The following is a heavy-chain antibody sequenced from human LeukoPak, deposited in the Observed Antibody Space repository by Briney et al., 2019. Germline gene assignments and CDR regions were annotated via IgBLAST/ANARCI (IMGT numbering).Heavy chain of an antibody. CDR2: IYHSGST. Sequence: SETLSVTCTVSGYSISSGYYWGWIRQPPGKGLEWIGSIYHSGSTYYNPSLKSRVTISVDTSKNQFSLKLSSVTAADTAVYYCARDSNDSSGYADFDYWGQGTLVTVSS. V-gene: IGHV4-38-2*02. J-gene: IGHJ4*02. D-gene: IGHD3-22*01. CDR3: ARDSNDSSGYADFDY. CDR1: GYSISSGYY.